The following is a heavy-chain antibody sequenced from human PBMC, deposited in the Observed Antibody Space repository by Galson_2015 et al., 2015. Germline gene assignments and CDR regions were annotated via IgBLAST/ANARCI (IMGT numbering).Heavy chain of an antibody. J-gene: IGHJ4*02. CDR1: GYTSNNYG. V-gene: IGHV1-18*01. CDR2: ISTYNNHT. Sequence: SVKVSCKASGYTSNNYGINWVRQAPGQGLEWMGWISTYNNHTNYAQKVQGRVTMTTDTSTSTAYMELRSLRSDDTAMYYCARDFGIPYSTVDYWGQGTLVTVSS. CDR3: ARDFGIPYSTVDY. D-gene: IGHD6-13*01.